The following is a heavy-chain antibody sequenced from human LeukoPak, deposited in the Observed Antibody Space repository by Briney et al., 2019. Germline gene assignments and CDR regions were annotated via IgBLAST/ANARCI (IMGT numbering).Heavy chain of an antibody. D-gene: IGHD3-22*01. J-gene: IGHJ5*02. CDR1: GGSITRRSYF. Sequence: SETLSLICTVSGGSITRRSYFWAWVRQRPGKGLEWIGSVYYTGNTYYNPSLKSRVTISLATSDNQVSLTVSSVTAADTAIYFCARHEPSSFYYESRGNWFDPWGQGALVTVSS. V-gene: IGHV4-39*01. CDR2: VYYTGNT. CDR3: ARHEPSSFYYESRGNWFDP.